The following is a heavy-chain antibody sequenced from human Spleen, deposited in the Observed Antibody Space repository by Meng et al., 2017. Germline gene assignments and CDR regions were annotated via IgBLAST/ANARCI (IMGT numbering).Heavy chain of an antibody. J-gene: IGHJ4*02. CDR3: ARVGFSSSWYYFDY. Sequence: VLLQESAEGLVNASQTLSLSCTVAGCSISSGAYCWSWTCQQPGKGLEWIRYIFYSRNSYYNPYLKVRITISLDTYENHFSLKLISVTAADTAVYFCARVGFSSSWYYFDYWGQGTLVTVSS. CDR2: IFYSRNS. D-gene: IGHD6-13*01. CDR1: GCSISSGAYC. V-gene: IGHV4-31*03.